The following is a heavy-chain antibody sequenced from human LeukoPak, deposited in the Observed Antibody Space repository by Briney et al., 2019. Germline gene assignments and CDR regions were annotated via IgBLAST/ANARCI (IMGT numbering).Heavy chain of an antibody. Sequence: SETLSLTCTVSGGSISSSSYYWGWIRQPPGKGLEWIGRIYTSGSTNYNPSLKSRVTMSVDTSKNQFSLKLSSVTAADTAVYYCARDLHSSSWYARPYYYYMDVWGKGTTVTISS. CDR2: IYTSGST. CDR1: GGSISSSSYY. V-gene: IGHV4-39*07. CDR3: ARDLHSSSWYARPYYYYMDV. D-gene: IGHD6-13*01. J-gene: IGHJ6*03.